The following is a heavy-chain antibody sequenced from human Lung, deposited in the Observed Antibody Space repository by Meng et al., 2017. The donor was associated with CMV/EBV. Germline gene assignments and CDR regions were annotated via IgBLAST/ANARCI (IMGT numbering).Heavy chain of an antibody. CDR1: GFTVSRNS. J-gene: IGHJ4*02. Sequence: GEXXKFSCAISGFTVSRNSMSWVRQAPGKGLEWVSVIYYDDSTYYADSVKGRFTMSRDSSMNTVFLQMNSLRVEDTAVYYCARRDDLLGFDYWGQGTLVTVSS. D-gene: IGHD2-15*01. CDR2: IYYDDST. V-gene: IGHV3-53*01. CDR3: ARRDDLLGFDY.